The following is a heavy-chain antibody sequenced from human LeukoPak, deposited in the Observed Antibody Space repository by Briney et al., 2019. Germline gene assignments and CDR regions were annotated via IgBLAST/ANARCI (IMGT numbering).Heavy chain of an antibody. J-gene: IGHJ4*02. CDR1: GFTFGSYG. CDR2: IRYDGSDR. Sequence: GGSLRLSCAASGFTFGSYGIYWVRQAPGKGLEWVAGIRYDGSDRSYADPVKGRFTISRDNSKNTVDLQMNSLRAEDTAVYHCARDNWGDGGYYRTLDYWGQGTLVTVSS. CDR3: ARDNWGDGGYYRTLDY. D-gene: IGHD3-22*01. V-gene: IGHV3-33*01.